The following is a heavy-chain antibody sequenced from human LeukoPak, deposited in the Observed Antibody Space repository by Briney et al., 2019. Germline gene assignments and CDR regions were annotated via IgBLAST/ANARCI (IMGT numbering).Heavy chain of an antibody. CDR1: GFTFRDYT. CDR3: ARASSSSDDY. V-gene: IGHV3-48*01. Sequence: GGSLRLSCAASGFTFRDYTMNWARQAPGKGLEWVSYISSSSSTIYYADSVKGRFTISRDNAKNSLYLQMNSLRAEDTAVYYCARASSSSDDYWGQGTLVTVSS. D-gene: IGHD6-6*01. J-gene: IGHJ4*02. CDR2: ISSSSSTI.